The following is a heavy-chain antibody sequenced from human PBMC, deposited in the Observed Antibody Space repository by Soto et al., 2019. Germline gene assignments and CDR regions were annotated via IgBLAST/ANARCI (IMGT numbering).Heavy chain of an antibody. Sequence: GASVKVSCKASGYTFTSYDINWVRQATGQGLEWMGWMNPNSGNTGYAQKFQGRVTMTRNTSISTAYMELSSLRSEDTAVYYCARGTSSSWYWDYYYGMDVWGQGTTVTVSS. J-gene: IGHJ6*02. V-gene: IGHV1-8*01. D-gene: IGHD6-13*01. CDR1: GYTFTSYD. CDR2: MNPNSGNT. CDR3: ARGTSSSWYWDYYYGMDV.